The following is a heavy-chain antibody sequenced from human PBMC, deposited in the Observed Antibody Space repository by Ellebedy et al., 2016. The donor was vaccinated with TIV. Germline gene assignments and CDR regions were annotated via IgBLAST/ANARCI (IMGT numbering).Heavy chain of an antibody. V-gene: IGHV3-53*01. CDR3: ARATLYNRGDN. D-gene: IGHD1-1*01. CDR2: IYPDGGA. Sequence: GESLKISXAASGSTVSSNYMNWVRQAPGKGLEWVSIIYPDGGAYYAGSVKGRFTISRDSSQNTLSLQMNSLRVEDTAVYYCARATLYNRGDNWGQGTLVTVSA. J-gene: IGHJ4*02. CDR1: GSTVSSNY.